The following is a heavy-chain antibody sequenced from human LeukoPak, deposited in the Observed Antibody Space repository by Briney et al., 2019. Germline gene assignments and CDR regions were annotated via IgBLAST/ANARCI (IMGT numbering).Heavy chain of an antibody. CDR1: GFTFSNYW. D-gene: IGHD5-12*01. CDR3: ARDRLYTDYEFDY. V-gene: IGHV3-7*01. J-gene: IGHJ4*02. CDR2: IKQDGSEK. Sequence: RGSLRLSCAASGFTFSNYWMSWVRQAPGKGLEWVANIKQDGSEKYYVDSLKGRFTISRDNAKNSLYLQMNSLRAEDTAVYYCARDRLYTDYEFDYWGQGTLVTVSS.